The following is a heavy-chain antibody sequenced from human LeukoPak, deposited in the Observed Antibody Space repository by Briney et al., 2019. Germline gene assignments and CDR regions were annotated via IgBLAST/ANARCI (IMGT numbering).Heavy chain of an antibody. J-gene: IGHJ2*01. Sequence: ASVKVSCKASGYTFSSYGINWVRQAPGQGLEWMGWISAYNGNTNYAQKIQGRVTMTTDTSTGTAYMELRSLRSDDTAVYYCARGISVGRDRLLGTWYFDLWGRGTLVTVSS. D-gene: IGHD3-10*01. V-gene: IGHV1-18*01. CDR2: ISAYNGNT. CDR3: ARGISVGRDRLLGTWYFDL. CDR1: GYTFSSYG.